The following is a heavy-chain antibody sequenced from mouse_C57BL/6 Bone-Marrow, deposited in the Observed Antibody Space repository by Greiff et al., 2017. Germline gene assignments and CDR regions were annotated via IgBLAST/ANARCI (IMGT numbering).Heavy chain of an antibody. Sequence: QVQLQQPGAELVKPGASVKLSCKASGYTFTSYWMQWVKQRPGQGLEWIGEIDPSDSYTNYNQKFKGKATLTVDTSSSTAYMQLSSLTSEDSAVYYCATYGNCGYVDVWGTGTTVTVSS. V-gene: IGHV1-50*01. D-gene: IGHD2-1*01. CDR1: GYTFTSYW. CDR3: ATYGNCGYVDV. J-gene: IGHJ1*03. CDR2: IDPSDSYT.